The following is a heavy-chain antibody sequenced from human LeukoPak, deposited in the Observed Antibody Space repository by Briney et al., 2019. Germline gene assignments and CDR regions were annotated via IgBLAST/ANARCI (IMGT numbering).Heavy chain of an antibody. CDR2: IYYSGSA. D-gene: IGHD2-15*01. CDR1: GGSISSYY. V-gene: IGHV4-59*01. J-gene: IGHJ4*02. CDR3: ARDHSVAGLDY. Sequence: SETLSLTCTVSGGSISSYYWSWIRQPPGKGLERIGYIYYSGSANYNPSLKSRVTISVDTSKNQFSLKLSSVTAADTAVYYCARDHSVAGLDYWGRGTLVTVSS.